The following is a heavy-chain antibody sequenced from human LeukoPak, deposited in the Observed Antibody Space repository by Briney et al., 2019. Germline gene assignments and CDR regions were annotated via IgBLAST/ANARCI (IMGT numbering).Heavy chain of an antibody. V-gene: IGHV1-2*02. CDR1: GYTFTSYD. J-gene: IGHJ3*02. CDR3: ARDLEWLYPGGAFDI. D-gene: IGHD3-3*01. Sequence: GASVKVSCKASGYTFTSYDINWVRQAPGQGLEWMGWINPNSGGTNYAQKFQGRVTMTRDTSIRTAYMELSRLRSDDTAVYYCARDLEWLYPGGAFDIWGQGTMVTVSS. CDR2: INPNSGGT.